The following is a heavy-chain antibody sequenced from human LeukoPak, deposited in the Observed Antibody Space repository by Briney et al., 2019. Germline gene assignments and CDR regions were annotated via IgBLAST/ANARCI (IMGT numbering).Heavy chain of an antibody. CDR1: GFTFSSYW. CDR2: IKQDGSEK. CDR3: ARAPTNSLADY. V-gene: IGHV3-7*01. Sequence: GGSLRLSCAASGFTFSSYWMSWVRQAPGKGLEWVANIKQDGSEKYYVDSVKGRFTISRENAKNSLYLQMNSLRAEDTAVYYCARAPTNSLADYWGQGTLVTVSS. D-gene: IGHD2/OR15-2a*01. J-gene: IGHJ4*02.